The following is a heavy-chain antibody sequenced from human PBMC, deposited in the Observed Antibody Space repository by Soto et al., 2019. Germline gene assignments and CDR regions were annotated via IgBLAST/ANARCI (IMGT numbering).Heavy chain of an antibody. CDR1: GYTLTELS. D-gene: IGHD3-22*01. CDR2: INAGNGNT. J-gene: IGHJ4*02. Sequence: ASVKVSCKVSGYTLTELSMHWVRQAPGKGLEWMGWINAGNGNTKFSQKFQGRVTITRDTSASTAYMELRGLRSEDTAVYYCAILGTYYFDNSDNYFDFWGQGTLSTVSS. CDR3: AILGTYYFDNSDNYFDF. V-gene: IGHV1-3*01.